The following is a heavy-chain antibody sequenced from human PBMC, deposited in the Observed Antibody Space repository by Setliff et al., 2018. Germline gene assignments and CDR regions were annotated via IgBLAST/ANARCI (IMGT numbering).Heavy chain of an antibody. D-gene: IGHD3-16*01. CDR2: INPNSGNT. Sequence: ASVKVSCKASGYSFTNYDINWVRQATGQGLEWMGWINPNSGNTDYAQKFQGRVTMTTDESTSTAYMELSSRRSEDTAVYYCARDAGPFGVSYYYYGMDVWGQGTTVTVSS. CDR3: ARDAGPFGVSYYYYGMDV. V-gene: IGHV1-8*02. J-gene: IGHJ6*02. CDR1: GYSFTNYD.